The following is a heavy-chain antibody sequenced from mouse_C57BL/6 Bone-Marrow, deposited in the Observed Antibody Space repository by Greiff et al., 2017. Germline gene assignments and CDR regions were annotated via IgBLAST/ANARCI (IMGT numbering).Heavy chain of an antibody. D-gene: IGHD2-4*01. CDR2: IYPRSGNT. V-gene: IGHV1-81*01. J-gene: IGHJ3*01. CDR3: ARRITDWFAY. Sequence: VQLQQSGAELARPGASVKLSCKASGYTFTSYGISWVKQRTGQGLEWIGEIYPRSGNTYYNEKFKGKATLTADKSSSTAYMELRSLTSEDSAVYFCARRITDWFAYWGQGTLVTVSA. CDR1: GYTFTSYG.